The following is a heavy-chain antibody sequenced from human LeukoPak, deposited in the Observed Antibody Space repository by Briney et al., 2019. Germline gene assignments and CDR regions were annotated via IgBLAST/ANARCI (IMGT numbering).Heavy chain of an antibody. V-gene: IGHV1-2*02. CDR1: GYTFTDYY. D-gene: IGHD3-22*01. CDR2: MDPKSGGT. Sequence: ASVKVSCKASGYTFTDYYIHWVRQAPGQGLEWMGWMDPKSGGTSFAQKFQGSVTMTRDTSISTAYIELSRLKYDDTAVYYCARGSGFQYRGITTNYYMDVWGKGTTVTVSS. J-gene: IGHJ6*03. CDR3: ARGSGFQYRGITTNYYMDV.